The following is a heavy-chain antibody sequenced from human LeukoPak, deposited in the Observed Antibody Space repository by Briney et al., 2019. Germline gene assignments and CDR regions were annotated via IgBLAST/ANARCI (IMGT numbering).Heavy chain of an antibody. V-gene: IGHV3-48*02. J-gene: IGHJ5*02. CDR1: GFTFSSYS. CDR2: ISSSSSSI. D-gene: IGHD3-22*01. Sequence: LPGGSLRLSCAASGFTFSSYSMNWVRQAPGKGLEWVSYISSSSSSIYYADSVKGRFTISRDNAKNSLYLQMNSLRDEDTAVYYCARKSDYDSSGYHNWFDLWGQGTLVTVSS. CDR3: ARKSDYDSSGYHNWFDL.